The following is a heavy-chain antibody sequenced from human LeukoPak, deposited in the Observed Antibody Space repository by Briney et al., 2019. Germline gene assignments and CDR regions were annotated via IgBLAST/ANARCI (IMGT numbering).Heavy chain of an antibody. V-gene: IGHV3-9*01. D-gene: IGHD6-19*01. J-gene: IGHJ4*02. Sequence: PGRSLRLSCAASGFTFDDYAMHWVRQAPGKGLEWVSGISWNSGSIGYADSVKGRFTISRDNAKNSLYLQMNSLRAEDTALYYCAKDIRTGYSSGWLNYWGQGTLVTVSS. CDR2: ISWNSGSI. CDR1: GFTFDDYA. CDR3: AKDIRTGYSSGWLNY.